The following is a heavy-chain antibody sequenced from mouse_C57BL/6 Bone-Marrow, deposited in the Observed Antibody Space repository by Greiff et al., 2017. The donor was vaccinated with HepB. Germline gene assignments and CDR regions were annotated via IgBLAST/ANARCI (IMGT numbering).Heavy chain of an antibody. D-gene: IGHD1-1*01. CDR3: AKNYYGSSFAWFAY. CDR2: IWRGGST. J-gene: IGHJ3*01. CDR1: GFSLTSYG. V-gene: IGHV2-5*01. Sequence: QVQLVESGPGLVQPSQSLSITCTVSGFSLTSYGVHWVRQSPGKGLEWLGVIWRGGSTDYNAAFMSRLSITKDNSKSQVFFKMNSLQADDTAIYYCAKNYYGSSFAWFAYWGQGTLVTVSA.